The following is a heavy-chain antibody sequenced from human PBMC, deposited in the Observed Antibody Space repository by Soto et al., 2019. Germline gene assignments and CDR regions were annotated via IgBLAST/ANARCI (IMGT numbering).Heavy chain of an antibody. CDR3: ARVRTLTSSLDP. D-gene: IGHD4-4*01. J-gene: IGHJ5*02. V-gene: IGHV6-1*01. CDR1: GDSVSSNSAG. Sequence: PSQTLSLTCAISGDSVSSNSAGWNWIRQTPSRGLEWLGRTYYWSKWYFNYAVSVESRITINPDTSKNQFSLKLSSVTAADTAVYYCARVRTLTSSLDPWGQGTLVTVSS. CDR2: TYYWSKWYF.